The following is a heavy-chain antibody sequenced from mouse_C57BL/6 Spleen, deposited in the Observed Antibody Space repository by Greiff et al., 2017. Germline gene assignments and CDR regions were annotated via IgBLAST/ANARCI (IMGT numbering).Heavy chain of an antibody. J-gene: IGHJ1*03. CDR2: IHPNSGST. CDR3: ARTYYYGSNRYFDV. CDR1: GYTFTSYW. V-gene: IGHV1-64*01. D-gene: IGHD1-1*01. Sequence: VQLQQSGAELVKPGASVKLSCKASGYTFTSYWMHWVKQRPGQGLEWIGMIHPNSGSTNYNEKFKSKATLTVDKSSSTAYMQLSSLTSEDSAVYYCARTYYYGSNRYFDVWGTGTTVTVSS.